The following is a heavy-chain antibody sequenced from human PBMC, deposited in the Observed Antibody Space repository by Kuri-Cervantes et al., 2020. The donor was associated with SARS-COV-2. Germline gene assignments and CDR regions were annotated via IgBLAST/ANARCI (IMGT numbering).Heavy chain of an antibody. D-gene: IGHD4-17*01. CDR1: GYTFTSYA. CDR3: ARAEHLLTTVIAFDY. V-gene: IGHV1-3*01. Sequence: ASVKVSCKASGYTFTSYAMHWVRQATGQRLEWMGWINAGNGNTKYSQKFQGRVTITRDTSASTACMELSSLRSEDTAVYYCARAEHLLTTVIAFDYWGQGTLVTVSS. J-gene: IGHJ4*02. CDR2: INAGNGNT.